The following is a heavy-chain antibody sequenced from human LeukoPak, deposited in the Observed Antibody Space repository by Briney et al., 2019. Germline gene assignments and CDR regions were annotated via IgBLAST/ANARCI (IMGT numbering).Heavy chain of an antibody. D-gene: IGHD5/OR15-5a*01. V-gene: IGHV1-18*01. CDR2: ISTYNGDTNT. CDR1: VYTFSSYG. J-gene: IGHJ4*02. CDR3: ARVELGSRVYYSIY. Sequence: ASVKVSFKASVYTFSSYGSTWVRQAPGQGLEWMGWISTYNGDTNTNYAEKVQGRVTMTADTSTTAAYMELKSLRSDDTAVDYCARVELGSRVYYSIYWGQGTLVTVSS.